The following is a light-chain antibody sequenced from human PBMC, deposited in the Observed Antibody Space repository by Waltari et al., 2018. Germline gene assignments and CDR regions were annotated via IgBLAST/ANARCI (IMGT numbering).Light chain of an antibody. J-gene: IGKJ2*01. CDR2: GAP. CDR3: QEHGHPPYT. V-gene: IGKV3-20*01. CDR1: QPVSRTF. Sequence: EIALRQSPDTLSLSPGQRATLSCRASQPVSRTFLVWYQLKPGQAPRLLIYGAPTRATGIPDRFSGSGSGTDFTLTINRLEPEDSALYYCQEHGHPPYTFGQGTKLEIK.